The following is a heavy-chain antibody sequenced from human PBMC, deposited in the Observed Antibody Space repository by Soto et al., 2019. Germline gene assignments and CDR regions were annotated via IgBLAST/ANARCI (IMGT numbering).Heavy chain of an antibody. CDR1: GVTLSNFG. J-gene: IGHJ4*02. CDR3: VGEVASGY. V-gene: IGHV3-30*03. CDR2: ISRDGSTM. Sequence: QVQLVESGGGVVQPGRSLRLSCAASGVTLSNFGMNWVRQAPGKGLEWVAVISRDGSTMFYADSVKGRFTISRDSSRNTVYRQMNSLRAEDTAVYHCVGEVASGYWGQGTLVTVSS. D-gene: IGHD2-21*01.